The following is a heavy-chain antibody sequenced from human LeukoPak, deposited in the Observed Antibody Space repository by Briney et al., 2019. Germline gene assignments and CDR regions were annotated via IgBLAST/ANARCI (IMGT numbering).Heavy chain of an antibody. CDR1: GYSISSGYY. J-gene: IGHJ4*02. CDR3: ARHRSVAYYFDY. Sequence: SATLSLTCAVSGYSISSGYYWGWIRQPPGKGLEWIGYIYYSGSTNYNPSLKSRVTISVDTSKKQFSLKLSSVTAADTAVYYCARHRSVAYYFDYWGQGTLVTVSS. V-gene: IGHV4-38-2*01. CDR2: IYYSGST.